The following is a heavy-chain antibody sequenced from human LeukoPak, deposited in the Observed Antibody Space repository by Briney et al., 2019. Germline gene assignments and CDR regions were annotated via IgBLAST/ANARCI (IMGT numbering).Heavy chain of an antibody. Sequence: SETLSLTCTVSGASMSSNYWSWIRQHPGKGMEWIGFIYHSGTTNYRPSLEGRFPISVDESKNHFTFRGPSLRAADPAVYHCASTRRAAVAGRFDSCGQGTLGTVSS. CDR1: GASMSSNY. V-gene: IGHV4-4*09. CDR3: ASTRRAAVAGRFDS. D-gene: IGHD6-19*01. CDR2: IYHSGTT. J-gene: IGHJ4*02.